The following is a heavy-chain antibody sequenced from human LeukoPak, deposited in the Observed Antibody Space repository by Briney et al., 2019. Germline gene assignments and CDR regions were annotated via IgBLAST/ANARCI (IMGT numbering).Heavy chain of an antibody. CDR2: IYSGGRA. CDR1: GFTFSNYA. V-gene: IGHV3-66*01. Sequence: PGGSLRLSCAASGFTFSNYAMSWVRQAPGKGLEWVSVIYSGGRAYYTHSVKGRFTISRDNSKNTLYLQMNSLRVEDTAVYYCAAYPLSFEELWGSHFDFWGQGTLVTVSS. D-gene: IGHD3-10*01. CDR3: AAYPLSFEELWGSHFDF. J-gene: IGHJ4*02.